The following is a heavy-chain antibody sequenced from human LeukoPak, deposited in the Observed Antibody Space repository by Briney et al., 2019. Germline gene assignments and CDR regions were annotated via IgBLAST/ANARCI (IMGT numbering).Heavy chain of an antibody. CDR2: ISGSAGGT. CDR1: GFTLSSYM. J-gene: IGHJ4*02. V-gene: IGHV3-23*01. Sequence: GGSLRLSCVADGFTLSSYMMSWVRQAPGKGLEWVSGISGSAGGTFYSDSVRGRFTISRDSPKNTLYLQMNSLRVEDTAVYYCTKDPLDYWGQGTLVTVSS. CDR3: TKDPLDY.